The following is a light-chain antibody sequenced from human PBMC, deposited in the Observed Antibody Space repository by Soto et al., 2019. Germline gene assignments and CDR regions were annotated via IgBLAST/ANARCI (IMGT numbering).Light chain of an antibody. CDR1: SSNIGSNY. CDR3: AAWDDSLSGRV. CDR2: RNN. J-gene: IGLJ3*02. V-gene: IGLV1-47*01. Sequence: QSALTRPPSASGTPGQRVTLSCSGSSSNIGSNYVYWYQQLPGTAPKLLIYRNNQRPSGVPDRFSGSKSGTSASLAISGLRSEDEADYYCAAWDDSLSGRVFGGGTKLTVL.